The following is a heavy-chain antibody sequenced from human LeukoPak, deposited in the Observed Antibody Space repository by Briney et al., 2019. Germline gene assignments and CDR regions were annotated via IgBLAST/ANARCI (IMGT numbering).Heavy chain of an antibody. J-gene: IGHJ4*02. D-gene: IGHD3-3*01. CDR2: INPNSGGT. V-gene: IGHV1-2*06. CDR3: ARGAHYDFWSGYSAFDY. CDR1: GYTFTGYY. Sequence: ASVKVSCKASGYTFTGYYMHWVRQAPGQGLEWMGRINPNSGGTNYVQKFQGRVTMTRDTSISTAYMELSRLRSDDTAVYYCARGAHYDFWSGYSAFDYWGQGTLVTVSS.